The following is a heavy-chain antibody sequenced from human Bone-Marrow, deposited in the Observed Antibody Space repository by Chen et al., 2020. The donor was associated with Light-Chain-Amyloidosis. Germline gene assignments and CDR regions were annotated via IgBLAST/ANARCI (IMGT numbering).Heavy chain of an antibody. D-gene: IGHD3-22*01. J-gene: IGHJ4*02. V-gene: IGHV3-NL1*01. Sequence: GGGVVQPGGSLRLSCAASGFTFSSYGMHWVRQAPGKGLEWVSVIFSGGNTYYADSVKGRFTISRDNSKNTLYLQMNSLRAEDTAVYYCAGMDRSGYYHFQYWGQGTLVTVSS. CDR2: IFSGGNT. CDR3: AGMDRSGYYHFQY. CDR1: GFTFSSYG.